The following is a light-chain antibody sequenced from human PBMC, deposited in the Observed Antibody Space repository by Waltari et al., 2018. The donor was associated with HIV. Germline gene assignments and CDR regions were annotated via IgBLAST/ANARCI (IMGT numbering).Light chain of an antibody. CDR2: AAS. CDR3: QQSYSTPRT. J-gene: IGKJ1*01. V-gene: IGKV1-39*01. Sequence: DIQMTQSPSSLSAYVGDRVTITCRASQNITTYLNWYQQKPGKAPNLLIYAASSLQSGVPSRFSGSGSGTDFTLAISSLQSEDFATYYCQQSYSTPRTFGQGTRVDTK. CDR1: QNITTY.